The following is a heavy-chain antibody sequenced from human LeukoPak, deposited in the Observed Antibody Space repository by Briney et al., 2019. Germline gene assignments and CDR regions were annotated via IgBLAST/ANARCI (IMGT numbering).Heavy chain of an antibody. J-gene: IGHJ4*02. Sequence: GGSLRLPCAASGFTFSSYAMSWVRQAPGKGLEWVSAISGSGGNTYYTDSVKGWFTISRDNSKNTLYLQMNSLRAEDTAVYYCAKEGYNWTPAGYFDYWGQGTLVTVSS. CDR1: GFTFSSYA. D-gene: IGHD1-20*01. CDR2: ISGSGGNT. V-gene: IGHV3-23*01. CDR3: AKEGYNWTPAGYFDY.